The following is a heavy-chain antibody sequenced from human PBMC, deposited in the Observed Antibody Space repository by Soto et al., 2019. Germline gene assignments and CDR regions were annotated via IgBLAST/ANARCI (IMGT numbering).Heavy chain of an antibody. Sequence: ASVKVSCKASGYTFTGYYMHWVRQAPGQGLEWMGWINPNSGGTNYAQKFQGRVTMTRDTYISTAYMELSRLRSDDTAVYYCARPVSSKPSTGEYFQHWGQGTLVTVSS. J-gene: IGHJ1*01. CDR3: ARPVSSKPSTGEYFQH. D-gene: IGHD6-13*01. CDR1: GYTFTGYY. CDR2: INPNSGGT. V-gene: IGHV1-2*02.